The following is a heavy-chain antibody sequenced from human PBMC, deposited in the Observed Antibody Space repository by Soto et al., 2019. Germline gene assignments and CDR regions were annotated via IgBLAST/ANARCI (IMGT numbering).Heavy chain of an antibody. CDR1: GGTFSSYA. D-gene: IGHD2-15*01. V-gene: IGHV1-69*01. CDR3: ARSQGGSSSLDIYYYYYYGMDV. CDR2: IIPIFGTA. J-gene: IGHJ6*02. Sequence: QVQLVQSGAEVKKPGSSVKVSCKAPGGTFSSYAISWVRQAPGQGLEWMGGIIPIFGTAKYAQKFQGRVTITADESTSTGYMELSSLRSDDTAVYYCARSQGGSSSLDIYYYYYYGMDVWGQGTTVTVSS.